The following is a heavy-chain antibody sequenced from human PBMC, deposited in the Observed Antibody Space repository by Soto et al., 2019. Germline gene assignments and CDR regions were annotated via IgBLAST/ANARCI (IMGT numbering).Heavy chain of an antibody. CDR1: GGSISSSNW. V-gene: IGHV4-4*02. Sequence: QVQLQESGPGLVKPSGTLSLTCAVSGGSISSSNWWSWVRQPPGKGLEWIGEIYHSGSTNYNPSLTSRVTISVDKSKNQFSLKLSSVTAADTAVYYCARDAYAYGDTGQDYWGQGTLVTVSS. CDR2: IYHSGST. J-gene: IGHJ4*02. CDR3: ARDAYAYGDTGQDY. D-gene: IGHD4-17*01.